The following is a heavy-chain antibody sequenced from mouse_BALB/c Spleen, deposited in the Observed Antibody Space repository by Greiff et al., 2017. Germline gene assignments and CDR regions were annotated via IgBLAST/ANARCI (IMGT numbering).Heavy chain of an antibody. CDR2: IWAGGST. D-gene: IGHD1-2*01. CDR3: ARGGPYYGSPWFAY. V-gene: IGHV2-9*02. CDR1: GFSLTSYG. J-gene: IGHJ3*01. Sequence: QVQLKESGPGLVAPSQSLSITCTVSGFSLTSYGVHWVRQPPGKGLEWLGVIWAGGSTNYNSALMSRLSISKDNSKSQVFLKMNSLQTDDTAMYYCARGGPYYGSPWFAYWGQGTLVTVSA.